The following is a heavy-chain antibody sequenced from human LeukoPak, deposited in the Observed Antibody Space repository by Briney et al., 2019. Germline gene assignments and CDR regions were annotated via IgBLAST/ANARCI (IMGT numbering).Heavy chain of an antibody. CDR2: IRYDGSNK. CDR3: AKDLWVSMTTVTNYYFDY. J-gene: IGHJ4*02. V-gene: IGHV3-30*02. Sequence: GGSLRLSCAASGFTFSSYGMHWVRQAPGKGLEWVAFIRYDGSNKYYADSVKGRFTISRDNSKNTLYLQMNSLRAEDTAVYYCAKDLWVSMTTVTNYYFDYWGQGTLVTVSS. D-gene: IGHD4-17*01. CDR1: GFTFSSYG.